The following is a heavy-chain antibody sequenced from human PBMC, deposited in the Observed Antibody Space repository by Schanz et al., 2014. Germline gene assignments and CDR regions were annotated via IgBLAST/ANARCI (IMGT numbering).Heavy chain of an antibody. V-gene: IGHV4-34*01. D-gene: IGHD5-12*01. CDR3: ARGGSVATIAPYTWFDP. Sequence: QVQLQQWGAGLLKPSETLSLTCAVYGGSFSGYYWSWIRQPPGKGLEWIGYISYSGVTYYNPSLKSRVTISMHTSKNQFSLNLSSATAADTAVYYCARGGSVATIAPYTWFDPWGQGTLVTVSS. CDR2: ISYSGVT. CDR1: GGSFSGYY. J-gene: IGHJ5*02.